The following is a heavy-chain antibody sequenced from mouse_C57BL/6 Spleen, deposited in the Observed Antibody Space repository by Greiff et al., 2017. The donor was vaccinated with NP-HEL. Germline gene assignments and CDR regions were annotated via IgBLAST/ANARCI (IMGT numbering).Heavy chain of an antibody. Sequence: EVQLQESGAELVRPGASVKLSCTASGFNIKDDYMHWVKQRPEQGLEWIGWIDPENGDTEYASKFQGKATITADTSSNTAYLQLSSLTSEDTAVYYCTTQLGETRYYAMDYWGQGTSVTVSS. CDR2: IDPENGDT. D-gene: IGHD4-1*02. CDR1: GFNIKDDY. CDR3: TTQLGETRYYAMDY. J-gene: IGHJ4*01. V-gene: IGHV14-4*01.